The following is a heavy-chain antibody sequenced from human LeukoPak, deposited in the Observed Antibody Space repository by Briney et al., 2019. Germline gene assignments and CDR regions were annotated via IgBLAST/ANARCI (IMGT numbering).Heavy chain of an antibody. Sequence: SETLSLTCTVSDGSISSGSYYWSWIRQPAGKGLEWIGRIYTSGSTNYNPSLKSRVTILVDTSKNQFSLKLSSVTAADTAVYYCARDSYYDSSSQGYFDYWGQGTLVTVSS. CDR2: IYTSGST. J-gene: IGHJ4*02. V-gene: IGHV4-61*02. D-gene: IGHD3-22*01. CDR3: ARDSYYDSSSQGYFDY. CDR1: DGSISSGSYY.